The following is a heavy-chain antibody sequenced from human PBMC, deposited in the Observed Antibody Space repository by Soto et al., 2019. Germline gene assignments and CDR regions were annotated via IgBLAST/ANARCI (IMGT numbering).Heavy chain of an antibody. J-gene: IGHJ5*02. CDR3: ARLGIEAAGP. CDR1: GFTFSSYW. D-gene: IGHD6-13*01. V-gene: IGHV3-74*01. Sequence: EVQLVESGGGLVQPGGSLRLSCAASGFTFSSYWMHWVRQAPGKGLVWVSHITSDGSSTSYADSVKGRFTVSRDNAKNTLFLQMNSLRAEDTAVYYCARLGIEAAGPWGQGTLVTVSS. CDR2: ITSDGSST.